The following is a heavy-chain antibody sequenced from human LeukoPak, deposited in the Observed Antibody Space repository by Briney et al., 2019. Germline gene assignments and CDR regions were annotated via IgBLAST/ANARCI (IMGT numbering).Heavy chain of an antibody. CDR2: IYHSGST. Sequence: SETLSLTCTVSGYSISSGYYWGWIRQPPGRGLEWIGSIYHSGSTNYNPSLKSRVTISVDTSKNQFSLKLSSVTAADTAVYYCARGKFTYSSGWGRWFDPWGQGTLVTVSS. CDR1: GYSISSGYY. CDR3: ARGKFTYSSGWGRWFDP. D-gene: IGHD6-19*01. V-gene: IGHV4-38-2*02. J-gene: IGHJ5*02.